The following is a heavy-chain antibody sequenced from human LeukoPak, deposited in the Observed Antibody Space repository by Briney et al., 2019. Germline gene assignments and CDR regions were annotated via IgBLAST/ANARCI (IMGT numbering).Heavy chain of an antibody. V-gene: IGHV1-2*02. D-gene: IGHD3-22*01. J-gene: IGHJ4*02. CDR2: INPNSGGT. CDR3: ARVTYYDSSGLIDY. CDR1: GYIFTGYY. Sequence: ASVKVSCKASGYIFTGYYMNWVRQAPGQGLEWMGWINPNSGGTNYAQKFQGRVTMTRDTSISTAYMELSRLRSDDTAVYYCARVTYYDSSGLIDYWGQGTLVTVSS.